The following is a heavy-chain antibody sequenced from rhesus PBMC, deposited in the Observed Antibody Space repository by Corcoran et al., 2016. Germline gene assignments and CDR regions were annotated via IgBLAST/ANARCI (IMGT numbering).Heavy chain of an antibody. Sequence: QVQLQESGPGLVKPSETLSLTCAVSGYSISSSNWWSWIRQSPGKGLEWIGYIYGGSGSTSYNPSLKSLVTISTDTSKNQFSLKLSSVTAADTAVYYCARLDGNWSDSWGQGVVVTVSS. CDR1: GYSISSSNW. J-gene: IGHJ6*01. V-gene: IGHV4S7*01. CDR3: ARLDGNWSDS. CDR2: IYGGSGST. D-gene: IGHD4-35*01.